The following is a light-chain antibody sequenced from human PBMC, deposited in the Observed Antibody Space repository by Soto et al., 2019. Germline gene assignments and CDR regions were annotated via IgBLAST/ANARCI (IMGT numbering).Light chain of an antibody. V-gene: IGLV2-14*01. CDR3: SSYTSSSTLLYV. J-gene: IGLJ1*01. CDR2: DVS. Sequence: QSALSQSASVSGSPGQSITISCTGTSSDVGGYNYVSWYQQHPGKAPKLMIYDVSNRPSGVSNRFSGSKSGNTPSLTISGLQAEDEADYYCSSYTSSSTLLYVFGTGTKLTVL. CDR1: SSDVGGYNY.